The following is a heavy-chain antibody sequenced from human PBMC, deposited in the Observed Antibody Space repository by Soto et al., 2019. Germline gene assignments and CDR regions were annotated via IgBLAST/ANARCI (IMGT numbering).Heavy chain of an antibody. CDR1: GGGFSVDA. D-gene: IGHD6-13*01. CDR2: IIPIFGTA. V-gene: IGHV1-69*01. J-gene: IGHJ5*01. CDR3: ARGALGSGSWSLDS. Sequence: GVLVKCSCKGAGGGFSVDAGGWGRLAPGQGLEWMGGIIPIFGTANYAQKFQCRVTITADESTSTAYMELSSLRSEDTAVYYCARGALGSGSWSLDSWGHEPLVTSP.